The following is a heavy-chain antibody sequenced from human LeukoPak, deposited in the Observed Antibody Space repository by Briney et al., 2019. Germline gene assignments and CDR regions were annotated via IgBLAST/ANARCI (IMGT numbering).Heavy chain of an antibody. D-gene: IGHD3-10*01. J-gene: IGHJ3*02. CDR2: ISAYNGNT. Sequence: ASVKVSCKASGYTFTSYGISWVRQAPGQGLEWMGWISAYNGNTNYAQKLQGRVTMTTDTSTSTAYVELRSLRSDDTAVYYCAVFGESSSLDAFDIWGQGTMVTVSS. CDR1: GYTFTSYG. CDR3: AVFGESSSLDAFDI. V-gene: IGHV1-18*01.